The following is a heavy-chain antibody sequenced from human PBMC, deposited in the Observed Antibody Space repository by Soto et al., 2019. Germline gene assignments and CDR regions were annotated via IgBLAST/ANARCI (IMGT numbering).Heavy chain of an antibody. CDR3: ARSLSVPSGTHDKPFDP. J-gene: IGHJ5*02. CDR2: IYYSGST. CDR1: GGSISSYY. Sequence: SETLSLTCTVSGGSISSYYWSWIRQPPGKGLEWIGYIYYSGSTNYNPSLKSRVTISVDTSKNQFSLKLSSVTAADTAVYYCARSLSVPSGTHDKPFDPWGQGTLVTVSS. D-gene: IGHD3-10*01. V-gene: IGHV4-59*01.